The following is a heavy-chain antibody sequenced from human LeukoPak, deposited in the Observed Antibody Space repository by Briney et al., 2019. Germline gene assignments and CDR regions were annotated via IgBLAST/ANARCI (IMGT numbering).Heavy chain of an antibody. J-gene: IGHJ4*02. CDR2: IIPVFGTT. D-gene: IGHD3-22*01. CDR3: ARCSPGDSSNFYAVLQY. Sequence: ASVKVSCKASGYTFTGYYMHWVRQAPGQGLEWMGWIIPVFGTTTYAQKFQAKVTMTADKSTNTAYLEISSLTSDDTAVYYCARCSPGDSSNFYAVLQYWGQGTQVTVST. V-gene: IGHV1-69*06. CDR1: GYTFTGYY.